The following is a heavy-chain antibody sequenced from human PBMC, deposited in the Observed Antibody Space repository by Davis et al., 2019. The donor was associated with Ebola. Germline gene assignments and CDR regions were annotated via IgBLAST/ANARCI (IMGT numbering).Heavy chain of an antibody. J-gene: IGHJ4*02. V-gene: IGHV3-23*01. CDR3: ARGPWYCSGGSCFDY. Sequence: GESLKISCAASGFTFSSYAMSWVRQAPGKGLEWVSAISGSGGSTYYADSVKGRFTISRDNSKNTLYLQMNSLRAEDTAVYYCARGPWYCSGGSCFDYWGQGTLVTVSS. CDR1: GFTFSSYA. D-gene: IGHD2-15*01. CDR2: ISGSGGST.